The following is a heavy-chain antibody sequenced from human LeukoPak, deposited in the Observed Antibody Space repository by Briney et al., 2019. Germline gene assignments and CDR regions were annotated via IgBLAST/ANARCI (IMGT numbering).Heavy chain of an antibody. CDR1: GGSISSYY. J-gene: IGHJ5*02. D-gene: IGHD3-9*01. Sequence: SETLSLTCTVSGGSISSYYWSWIRQPPGKGLEWIGYIYYSGSTNYNPSLKSRVTISVDTSKNQFSLKLSSVTAADTAVYYCARRGILTGYYISWGQGTLATVSS. CDR2: IYYSGST. V-gene: IGHV4-59*08. CDR3: ARRGILTGYYIS.